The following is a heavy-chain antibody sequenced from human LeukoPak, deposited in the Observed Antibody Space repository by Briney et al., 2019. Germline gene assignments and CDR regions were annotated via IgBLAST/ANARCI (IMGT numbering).Heavy chain of an antibody. J-gene: IGHJ6*03. Sequence: GGSLRLSCAASGFTFSSYEMNWVRQAPGKGLEWVSYISSSGSTIYYADSVKGRFTISRDNAKNSLYLQMNSLRAEDTAVYYYASEIYDYGDYNYMDVWGKGTTVTVSS. CDR3: ASEIYDYGDYNYMDV. CDR1: GFTFSSYE. V-gene: IGHV3-48*03. CDR2: ISSSGSTI. D-gene: IGHD4-17*01.